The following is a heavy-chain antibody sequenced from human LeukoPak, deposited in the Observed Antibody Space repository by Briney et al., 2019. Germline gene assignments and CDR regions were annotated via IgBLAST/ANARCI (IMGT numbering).Heavy chain of an antibody. CDR2: INPNSGGT. J-gene: IGHJ5*02. CDR3: ARVLSCSGGSCYSANWFDP. V-gene: IGHV1-2*02. D-gene: IGHD2-15*01. Sequence: GASVKVSCKASGYTFTGYYMHWVRQAPGQGLEWMGWINPNSGGTNYAQKFQGRVTMTRDTSISTAYMELSRLRSDDTAVYYCARVLSCSGGSCYSANWFDPWGQGTLVTASS. CDR1: GYTFTGYY.